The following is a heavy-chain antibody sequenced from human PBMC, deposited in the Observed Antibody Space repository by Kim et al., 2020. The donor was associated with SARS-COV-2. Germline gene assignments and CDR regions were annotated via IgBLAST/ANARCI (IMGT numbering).Heavy chain of an antibody. Sequence: SVTVSCKASGGTFSSYAISWVRQAPGQGLEWMGRIIPILGIANYAQKFQGRVTITADKSTSTAYMELSSLRSEDTAVYYCASLDTAMVYYMDVWGKGTTVTVSS. CDR3: ASLDTAMVYYMDV. D-gene: IGHD5-18*01. CDR2: IIPILGIA. J-gene: IGHJ6*03. CDR1: GGTFSSYA. V-gene: IGHV1-69*04.